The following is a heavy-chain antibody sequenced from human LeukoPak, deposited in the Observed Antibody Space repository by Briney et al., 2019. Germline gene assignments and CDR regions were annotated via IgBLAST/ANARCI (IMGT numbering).Heavy chain of an antibody. J-gene: IGHJ5*02. CDR2: IYYSGRT. D-gene: IGHD3-3*01. V-gene: IGHV4-59*01. Sequence: WVRQPPGKGLEWIGYIYYSGRTNYNPSLKSRITILVDTSKNQFSLKLSSVTAADTAVYYCARAETQYYDFWSGYHNWFDPWGQGTLVTVSS. CDR3: ARAETQYYDFWSGYHNWFDP.